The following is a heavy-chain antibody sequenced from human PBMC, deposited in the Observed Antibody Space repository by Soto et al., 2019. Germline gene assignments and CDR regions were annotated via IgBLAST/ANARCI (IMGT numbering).Heavy chain of an antibody. CDR2: IDPNSGGT. CDR1: GYTFTGYY. CDR3: ARDLRDRCSSSWYGGRYHYYGIDT. V-gene: IGHV1-2*04. Sequence: ASVKVSCKASGYTFTGYYIHWVRQAPGQGLEWMGWIDPNSGGTNYAQKFQVWVTMTRDTSISTAYMELSRLRSDDTAVYYCARDLRDRCSSSWYGGRYHYYGIDTWFQGTTLIVS. D-gene: IGHD6-13*01. J-gene: IGHJ6*02.